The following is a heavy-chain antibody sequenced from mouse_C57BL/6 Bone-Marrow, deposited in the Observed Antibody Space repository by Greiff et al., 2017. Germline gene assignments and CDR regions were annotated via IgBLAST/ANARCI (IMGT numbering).Heavy chain of an antibody. Sequence: QVQLQQSGPGLVQPSQSLSITCTVSGFSLTSYGVHWVRQSPGKGLEWLGVIWSGGSTDYNAAFISRLSISKDNSKSQVFFKMNSLQADDTAIYYCARERNSYSLPDAMDYWGEEASVTASS. CDR1: GFSLTSYG. CDR3: ARERNSYSLPDAMDY. J-gene: IGHJ4*01. CDR2: IWSGGST. D-gene: IGHD2-12*01. V-gene: IGHV2-2*01.